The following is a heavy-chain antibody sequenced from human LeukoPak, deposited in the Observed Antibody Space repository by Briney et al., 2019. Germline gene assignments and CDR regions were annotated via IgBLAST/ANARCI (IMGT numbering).Heavy chain of an antibody. CDR2: IYPGDSDT. D-gene: IGHD3-22*01. V-gene: IGHV5-51*01. CDR3: AKYYYDRSAGPFDY. J-gene: IGHJ4*02. CDR1: GYSFTDYW. Sequence: GESLKISCKGSGYSFTDYWIGWVRQIPGKGLEWMGIIYPGDSDTRYSPSFQGQVTPSADKSISTAYLQWSSLKASDTAMYYCAKYYYDRSAGPFDYWGQGTLVTVTS.